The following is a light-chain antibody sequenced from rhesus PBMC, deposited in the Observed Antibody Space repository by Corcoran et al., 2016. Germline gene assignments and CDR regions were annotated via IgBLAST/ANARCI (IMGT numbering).Light chain of an antibody. CDR3: LQYNSDPLT. Sequence: DIQMTQSPSSLSAAVGDRVTITCRASQGISNYLTWYQQKPGKAPKLLKYDATTLQSGVPSRFSGSGSGTDFTLTLSSLPPDDFAAYSCLQYNSDPLTFGGGTKVEIK. CDR2: DAT. V-gene: IGKV1S21*01. J-gene: IGKJ4*01. CDR1: QGISNY.